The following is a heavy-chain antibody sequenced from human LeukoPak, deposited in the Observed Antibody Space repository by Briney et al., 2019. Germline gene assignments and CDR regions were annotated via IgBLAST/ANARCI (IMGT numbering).Heavy chain of an antibody. Sequence: ASVKVSCKASGYTFTGYYMHWVRQAPGQGVEWMGWINPNSGGTNYAQKFQGRVTMTRDTSISTAYMELSRLRSDDTAVYYCARDLPAYYGVDVWGQGTTVTVSS. CDR1: GYTFTGYY. V-gene: IGHV1-2*02. J-gene: IGHJ6*02. CDR3: ARDLPAYYGVDV. CDR2: INPNSGGT.